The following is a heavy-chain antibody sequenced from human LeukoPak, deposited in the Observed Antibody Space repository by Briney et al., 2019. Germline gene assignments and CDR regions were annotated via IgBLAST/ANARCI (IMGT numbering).Heavy chain of an antibody. CDR2: INNNGSIT. V-gene: IGHV3-74*01. CDR3: ARAYYDSSGRYFDY. CDR1: GFTFSSYW. J-gene: IGHJ4*02. D-gene: IGHD3-22*01. Sequence: GGSLRLSCAASGFTFSSYWMHRVRQAPGKGLVWVSRINNNGSITNYADSVKGRFTISRDNAKNTVYLQMNSLRAEDTAVYYCARAYYDSSGRYFDYWGQGTLVTVSS.